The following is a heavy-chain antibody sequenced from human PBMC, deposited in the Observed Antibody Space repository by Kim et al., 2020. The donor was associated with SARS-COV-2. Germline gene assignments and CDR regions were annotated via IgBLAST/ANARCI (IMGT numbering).Heavy chain of an antibody. Sequence: GGSLRLSCVASGFPFSTHAISWVRQAPGKGPQWVSAINGVGDATYYADSVKGRFVISRDNSRNTVHLEMNSLRAEDTALYYCAKEHARWPRNWFDPWGQG. V-gene: IGHV3-23*01. CDR1: GFPFSTHA. J-gene: IGHJ5*02. D-gene: IGHD2-15*01. CDR2: INGVGDAT. CDR3: AKEHARWPRNWFDP.